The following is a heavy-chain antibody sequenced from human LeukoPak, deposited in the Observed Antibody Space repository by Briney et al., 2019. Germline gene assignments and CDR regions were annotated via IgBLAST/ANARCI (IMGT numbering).Heavy chain of an antibody. CDR2: IYYSGST. Sequence: PSETLSLTCTVSGGSISSYYWSWIRQPPGKGLEWIGYIYYSGSTNYNPSLKSRVTMSVDTSKNQFSLKLSSVTAADTAVYYCARTAFLYSSGWYGYYFDYWGQGTLVTVSS. J-gene: IGHJ4*02. V-gene: IGHV4-59*12. D-gene: IGHD6-19*01. CDR3: ARTAFLYSSGWYGYYFDY. CDR1: GGSISSYY.